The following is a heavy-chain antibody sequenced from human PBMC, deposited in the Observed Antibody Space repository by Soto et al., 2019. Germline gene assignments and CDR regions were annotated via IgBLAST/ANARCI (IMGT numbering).Heavy chain of an antibody. V-gene: IGHV4-39*01. CDR2: IYYSGSA. Sequence: LSLTCTISGGSISSSDYYWGWIRQPPGKGLEWIGNIYYSGSASYNPSLKSRVTISVDTSKNQVSLKLSSVTAADMVVYICVRGYRWVGFVYWGQETLVPVS. J-gene: IGHJ4*02. CDR3: VRGYRWVGFVY. D-gene: IGHD2-8*02. CDR1: GGSISSSDYY.